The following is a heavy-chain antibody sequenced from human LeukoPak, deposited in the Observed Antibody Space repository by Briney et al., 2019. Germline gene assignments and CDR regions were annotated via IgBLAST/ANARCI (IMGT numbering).Heavy chain of an antibody. Sequence: GASVKVSCKASGYTFTNYDINWVRQATGQGLEWMGWMNPNSGNAGYVQKFQGRVTMTTDTSTSTAHMELRSLRSDDTAVYYCARDLGMVRGVMIDPWGQGTLVTVSS. CDR2: MNPNSGNA. D-gene: IGHD3-10*01. J-gene: IGHJ5*02. V-gene: IGHV1-8*01. CDR1: GYTFTNYD. CDR3: ARDLGMVRGVMIDP.